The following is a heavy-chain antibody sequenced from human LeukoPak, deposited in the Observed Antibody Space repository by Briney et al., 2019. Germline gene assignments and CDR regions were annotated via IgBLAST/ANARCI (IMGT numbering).Heavy chain of an antibody. CDR1: GFTFSSYA. D-gene: IGHD5-18*01. J-gene: IGHJ4*02. CDR3: AKDQVWDTAMVTGFNY. V-gene: IGHV3-23*01. CDR2: ISGSGGST. Sequence: GGSLRLSCAASGFTFSSYAMSWVRQAPGKGLEWVSTISGSGGSTYYADSVKGRFTISRDNSKNTLYLQMNSLRDEDTAVYYCAKDQVWDTAMVTGFNYWGQGTLVTVSS.